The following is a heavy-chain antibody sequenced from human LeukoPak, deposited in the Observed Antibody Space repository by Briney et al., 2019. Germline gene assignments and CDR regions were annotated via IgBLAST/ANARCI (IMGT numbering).Heavy chain of an antibody. Sequence: ASVKVSCKASGYTFTSYDINWVRQATGQGLEWMGWMNPNSGNTGYAQKFQGRVTITRNTSISTAYMELSSLRAEDTALYYCAKDPGYSGSRKRSYYMDVWGKGTTVTISS. CDR3: AKDPGYSGSRKRSYYMDV. CDR2: MNPNSGNT. J-gene: IGHJ6*03. CDR1: GYTFTSYD. D-gene: IGHD1-26*01. V-gene: IGHV1-8*03.